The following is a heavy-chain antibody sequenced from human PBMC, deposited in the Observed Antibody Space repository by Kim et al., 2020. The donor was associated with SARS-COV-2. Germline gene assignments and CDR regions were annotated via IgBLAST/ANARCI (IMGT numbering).Heavy chain of an antibody. D-gene: IGHD6-13*01. CDR3: ASDSTAPGTYFPD. Sequence: ASVKVSCKASGLTFASYYIHWLRQAPGQRPEWVGWINAGSGDPRYSQKFQDRVTLTRDTSATTAYMELSSLRPEDTALYYCASDSTAPGTYFPDWGQGTLVTVSS. J-gene: IGHJ1*01. V-gene: IGHV1-3*01. CDR1: GLTFASYY. CDR2: INAGSGDP.